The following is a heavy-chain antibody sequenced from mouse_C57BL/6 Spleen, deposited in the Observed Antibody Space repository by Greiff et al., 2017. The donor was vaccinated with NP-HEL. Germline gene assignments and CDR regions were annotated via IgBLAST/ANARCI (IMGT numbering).Heavy chain of an antibody. D-gene: IGHD1-1*01. V-gene: IGHV1-55*01. CDR3: ARGCRITTLLDY. CDR2: IYPGSGST. J-gene: IGHJ2*01. Sequence: QVQLKQPGAELVKPGASVKMSCKASGYTFTSYWITWVKQRPGQGLEWIGDIYPGSGSTNYNEKFKSKATLTVDTSSSTAYMQLSSLTSEDSAVYDCARGCRITTLLDYWGQGTTLTVAS. CDR1: GYTFTSYW.